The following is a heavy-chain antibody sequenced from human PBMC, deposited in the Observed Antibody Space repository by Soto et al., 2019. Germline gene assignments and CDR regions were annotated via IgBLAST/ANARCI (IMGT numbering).Heavy chain of an antibody. V-gene: IGHV2-5*02. J-gene: IGHJ6*02. CDR2: IYWDDDK. D-gene: IGHD2-15*01. Sequence: QITLKESGPPLVKPTQTLTLTCTFSGFSLSTSGVGVGWIRQPPGQALESLALIYWDDDKRYSPSLTSRLTITKDSTKNQVVLTMTHMDPVDTATYYCVHVLVVVANYGMDVWGQGTTVTVSS. CDR3: VHVLVVVANYGMDV. CDR1: GFSLSTSGVG.